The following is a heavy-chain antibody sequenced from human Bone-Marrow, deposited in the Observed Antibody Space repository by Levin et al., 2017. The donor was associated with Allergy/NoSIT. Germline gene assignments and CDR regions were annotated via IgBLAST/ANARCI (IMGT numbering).Heavy chain of an antibody. CDR1: GGTFSSYA. CDR3: ARDRSGSYDDAFDI. CDR2: IIPIFGTA. Sequence: SVKVSCKASGGTFSSYAISWVRQAPGQGLEWMGGIIPIFGTANYAQKFQGRVTITADESTSTAYMDLSSLRSEDTAVYYCARDRSGSYDDAFDIWGQGTMVTVSS. D-gene: IGHD1-26*01. V-gene: IGHV1-69*13. J-gene: IGHJ3*02.